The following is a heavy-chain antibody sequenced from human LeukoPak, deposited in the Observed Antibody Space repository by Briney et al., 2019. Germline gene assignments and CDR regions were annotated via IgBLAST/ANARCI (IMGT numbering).Heavy chain of an antibody. D-gene: IGHD2-15*01. J-gene: IGHJ4*02. V-gene: IGHV3-64D*06. Sequence: PGGSLRLSCSASGFTFSSYAMHWVRQAPGKGLEYVSAISSNGGSTYYADSVKGRFTISRDNSKNTLHLQMSSLRAEDTAVYYCVKDKAVVAASYYFDYWGQGTLVTVSS. CDR1: GFTFSSYA. CDR2: ISSNGGST. CDR3: VKDKAVVAASYYFDY.